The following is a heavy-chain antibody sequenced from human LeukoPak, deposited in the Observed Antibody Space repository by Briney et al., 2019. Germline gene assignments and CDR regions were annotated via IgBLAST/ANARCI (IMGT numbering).Heavy chain of an antibody. Sequence: SETLSLTCTVSGGSISSYYWSWIRQPPGKGLEWIGYIYYSGSTNYNPSLKSRVTISVDTSKNQFSLKLSSVTAADTAVYYCARDRGYYGFWSGYYMRSWFDPWGQGTLVTVSS. CDR2: IYYSGST. J-gene: IGHJ5*02. V-gene: IGHV4-59*01. D-gene: IGHD3-3*01. CDR1: GGSISSYY. CDR3: ARDRGYYGFWSGYYMRSWFDP.